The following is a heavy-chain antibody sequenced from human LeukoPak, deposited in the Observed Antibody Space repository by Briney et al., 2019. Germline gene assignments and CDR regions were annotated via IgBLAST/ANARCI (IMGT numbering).Heavy chain of an antibody. CDR1: GYTFTSYY. V-gene: IGHV1-46*01. J-gene: IGHJ4*02. CDR3: ARDRTMVRGVLDY. CDR2: INPSGGST. Sequence: GASVKVSCKASGYTFTSYYMHWVRQAPGPGLEWVGIINPSGGSTSYAQKFQGRVTMTRDTSTSTVYMELSSLRSEDTAVYYCARDRTMVRGVLDYWGQGTLVTVSS. D-gene: IGHD3-10*01.